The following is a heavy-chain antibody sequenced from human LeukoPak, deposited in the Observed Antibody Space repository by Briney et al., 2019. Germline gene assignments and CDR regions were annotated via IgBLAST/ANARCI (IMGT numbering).Heavy chain of an antibody. CDR3: ARGKLGYYYYHMDA. Sequence: SVKVSCKASGGVFTSYAISWVRQAPGQGLEWMGGIIPIYGTPHSAQKFQGRVTITTDESTSTAFMDLSSLRSEDTAVYYCARGKLGYYYYHMDAWGKGTTVTVSS. V-gene: IGHV1-69*05. D-gene: IGHD3-3*02. J-gene: IGHJ6*03. CDR1: GGVFTSYA. CDR2: IIPIYGTP.